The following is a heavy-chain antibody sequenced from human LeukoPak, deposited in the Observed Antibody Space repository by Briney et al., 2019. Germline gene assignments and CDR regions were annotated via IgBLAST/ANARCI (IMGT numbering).Heavy chain of an antibody. V-gene: IGHV3-7*01. CDR3: VRYYDPPVGDAFDI. J-gene: IGHJ3*02. CDR2: IKPDGTEK. CDR1: GFTFGGDW. D-gene: IGHD3-22*01. Sequence: QPGGSLRLSCVASGFTFGGDWTSWVRQAPGKGLEWVANIKPDGTEKYYVDSVKGRFTISRDNAKNSLYLQLNSLRAEDTAVYYCVRYYDPPVGDAFDIWGPGTMVTVSS.